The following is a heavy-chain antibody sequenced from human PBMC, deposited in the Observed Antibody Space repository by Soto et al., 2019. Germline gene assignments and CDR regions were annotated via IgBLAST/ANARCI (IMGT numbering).Heavy chain of an antibody. Sequence: SETLSLTCTVSGGXISSYYWSWIRQPPGKGLEWIGYIYYSGSTNYNPSLKSRVTISVDTSKNQFSLKLSSVTAADTAVYYCARANYDFWSGYWFDPWGQGTTVTVSS. CDR1: GGXISSYY. CDR2: IYYSGST. D-gene: IGHD3-3*01. J-gene: IGHJ5*01. V-gene: IGHV4-59*01. CDR3: ARANYDFWSGYWFDP.